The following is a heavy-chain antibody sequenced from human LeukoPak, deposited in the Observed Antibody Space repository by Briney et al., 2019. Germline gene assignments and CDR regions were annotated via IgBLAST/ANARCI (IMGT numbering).Heavy chain of an antibody. V-gene: IGHV1-2*02. D-gene: IGHD7-27*01. CDR3: ARGGHKNLDQLGRRGDY. Sequence: ASVEVSCKASGYTFTDYYMHWVRQAPGQGLEWMGWSNPNSGGANHTRSFQGRVTMNRDTSISTAYMELSRLRSDDTAVYFCARGGHKNLDQLGRRGDYWGQGTLVTVSS. J-gene: IGHJ4*02. CDR1: GYTFTDYY. CDR2: SNPNSGGA.